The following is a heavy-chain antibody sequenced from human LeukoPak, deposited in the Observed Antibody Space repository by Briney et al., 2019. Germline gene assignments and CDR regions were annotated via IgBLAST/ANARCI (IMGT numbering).Heavy chain of an antibody. CDR2: ISRRCSYI. D-gene: IGHD2-15*01. J-gene: IGHJ6*03. CDR1: GFTFRRYG. Sequence: PGRSLRLSCAVSGFTFRRYGMNWVRQAPGKGREWVSSISRRCSYIYYADSVKGRFTISRDNPKNSLYLQMNSLRAEDRAVYHCARDRLLADRDYYYYYYMDVWGKGTTVTVSS. CDR3: ARDRLLADRDYYYYYYMDV. V-gene: IGHV3-21*01.